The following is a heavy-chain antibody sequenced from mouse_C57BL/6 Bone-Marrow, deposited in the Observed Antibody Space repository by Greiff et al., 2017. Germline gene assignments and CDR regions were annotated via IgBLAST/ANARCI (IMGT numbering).Heavy chain of an antibody. CDR1: GYAFTSSW. D-gene: IGHD1-2*01. J-gene: IGHJ3*01. Sequence: VQLQQSGPELVKPGASVKISCKASGYAFTSSWMNWVKQRPGKGLEWIGRIYPGDGDTNYNGKFKGKATLTADKSSSTAYMQLSSLKSEDSAVYFCASGGCSYPFAYWGQGTLLTVSA. V-gene: IGHV1-82*01. CDR2: IYPGDGDT. CDR3: ASGGCSYPFAY.